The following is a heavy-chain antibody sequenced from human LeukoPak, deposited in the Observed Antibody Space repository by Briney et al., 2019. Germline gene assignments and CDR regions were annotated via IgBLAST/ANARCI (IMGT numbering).Heavy chain of an antibody. CDR1: GYTFTGYY. J-gene: IGHJ4*02. CDR3: ARVPPSRVVTLFDY. D-gene: IGHD4-23*01. V-gene: IGHV1-2*02. Sequence: ASVKVSCKASGYTFTGYYMHWVRQAPGQGLEWMGWINPNSGGTNYAQKFQGRVTMTRDTSIGTAYMELSRLRSDDTAVYHCARVPPSRVVTLFDYWGQGTLVTVSS. CDR2: INPNSGGT.